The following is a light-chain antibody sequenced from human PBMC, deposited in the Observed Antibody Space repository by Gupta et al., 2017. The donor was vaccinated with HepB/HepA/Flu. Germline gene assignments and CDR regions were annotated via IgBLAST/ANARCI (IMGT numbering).Light chain of an antibody. CDR2: DGS. CDR1: QTMSDY. CDR3: QQRGNCFNT. J-gene: IGKJ5*01. V-gene: IGKV3-11*01. Sequence: ELVLTQSPATLSLSPGEIATLSCRASQTMSDYLVWYQQKPGQAARLIMDDGSKRATGIPARFSGGGSGADFTLTSSSLEPEDIGIYCCQQRGNCFNTFGQGTRLEI.